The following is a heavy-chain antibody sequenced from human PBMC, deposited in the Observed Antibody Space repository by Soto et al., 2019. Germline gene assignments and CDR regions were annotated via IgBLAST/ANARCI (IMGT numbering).Heavy chain of an antibody. CDR2: ISAYNGNT. Sequence: ASVKVSCKASGYSFTNYGINWVRQAPGQVLELMRWISAYNGNTNTAQKLQGRVTMTIDTSTSPAYMELRSLRSDDTAVYYCARDLESDTRYYFDYWGQGTLVTVSS. CDR1: GYSFTNYG. D-gene: IGHD5-18*01. V-gene: IGHV1-18*01. CDR3: ARDLESDTRYYFDY. J-gene: IGHJ4*02.